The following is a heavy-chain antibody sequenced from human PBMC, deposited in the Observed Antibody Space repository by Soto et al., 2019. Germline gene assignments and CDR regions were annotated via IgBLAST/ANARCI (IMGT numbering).Heavy chain of an antibody. Sequence: QVQLQQSGPRLVKPSETLSLTCTVSSGPDRSHNWGWIRQPPGRGLEWIGYVYYTGDTAYNPSLRGLVTISADTCTNDISVTLNSVTAADTAVYYCVRQGIDYLHGLVDVWGQGTTVSVSS. J-gene: IGHJ6*02. CDR2: VYYTGDT. V-gene: IGHV4-59*08. D-gene: IGHD4-17*01. CDR3: VRQGIDYLHGLVDV. CDR1: SGPDRSHN.